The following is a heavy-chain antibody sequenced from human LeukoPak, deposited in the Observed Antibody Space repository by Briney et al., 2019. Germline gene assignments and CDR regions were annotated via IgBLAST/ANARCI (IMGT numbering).Heavy chain of an antibody. CDR2: IHYSGST. CDR3: ARVSSGYRFDY. V-gene: IGHV4-59*01. CDR1: GGSISSFY. D-gene: IGHD3-22*01. J-gene: IGHJ4*02. Sequence: SETLSDSRAVSGGSISSFYRSWIRQPPGKGLEWIGYIHYSGSTNYPRPLQSRVTISVDTSKNQFSLNLSSVTAADTAVYYCARVSSGYRFDYWGQGA.